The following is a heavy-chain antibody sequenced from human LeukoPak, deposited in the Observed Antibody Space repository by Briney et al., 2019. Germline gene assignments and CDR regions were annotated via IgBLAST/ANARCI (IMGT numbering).Heavy chain of an antibody. CDR1: GFTFSSYE. Sequence: PGGSLRLSCAASGFTFSSYEMNWVRQAPGKGLEWVSYISSSGSTIYYADSVKGRFTISRDNAKNSLYLQMNSLRAEDTAVYYCAKGVEMATVPLFFDYWGQGTLVTVSS. CDR3: AKGVEMATVPLFFDY. CDR2: ISSSGSTI. V-gene: IGHV3-48*03. D-gene: IGHD5-24*01. J-gene: IGHJ4*02.